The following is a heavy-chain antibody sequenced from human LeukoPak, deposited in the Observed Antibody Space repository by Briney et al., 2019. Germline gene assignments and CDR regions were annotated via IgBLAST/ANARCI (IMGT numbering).Heavy chain of an antibody. CDR3: ARHVGII. Sequence: GGSLRLSCAGSGFTFSRYWMNWVRQAPGKGLEWVANIREDGTEKNYVDSVKGRFTISRDNAKNSLFLQMSNLRDDDTAIYYCARHVGIIWGQGTLVTVSS. CDR1: GFTFSRYW. D-gene: IGHD7-27*01. J-gene: IGHJ4*02. CDR2: IREDGTEK. V-gene: IGHV3-7*01.